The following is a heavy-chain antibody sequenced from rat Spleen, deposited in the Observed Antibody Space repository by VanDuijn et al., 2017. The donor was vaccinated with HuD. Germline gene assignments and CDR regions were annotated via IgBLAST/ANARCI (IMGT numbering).Heavy chain of an antibody. CDR1: GFTFSDFF. CDR2: ISYGDSSGHSIT. D-gene: IGHD1-11*01. V-gene: IGHV5-29*01. Sequence: EVQLVESDGGLVQPGRSLKLSCAASGFTFSDFFMAWVRQAPAQGLEWVATISYGDSSGHSITYYRDSVKGRFTISRDNAKSTLSLQMDSLRSEDTATYYCARRHYGYTDYFDYWGQGVMVPVSS. J-gene: IGHJ2*01. CDR3: ARRHYGYTDYFDY.